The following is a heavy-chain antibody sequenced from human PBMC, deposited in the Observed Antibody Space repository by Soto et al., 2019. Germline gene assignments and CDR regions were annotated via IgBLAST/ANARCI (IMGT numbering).Heavy chain of an antibody. D-gene: IGHD3-10*01. J-gene: IGHJ6*02. V-gene: IGHV6-1*01. CDR2: TYYRSKWNN. Sequence: PSQTLSLTCAISGDSVSSDSAAFNLIRQSPSRGLEWLGRTYYRSKWNNDYGLSVKSRITINPDTSKNQFSLHLHSVTPEDTAVYYCAGVTWFRAMDVWGQGTPVTVSS. CDR1: GDSVSSDSAA. CDR3: AGVTWFRAMDV.